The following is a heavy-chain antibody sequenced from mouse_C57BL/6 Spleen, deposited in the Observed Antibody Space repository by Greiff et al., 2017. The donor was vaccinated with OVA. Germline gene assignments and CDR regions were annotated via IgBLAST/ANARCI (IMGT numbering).Heavy chain of an antibody. V-gene: IGHV2-4*01. Sequence: VQLVESGPGLVQPSQSLSITCTVSGFSLTSYGVHWVRQPPGKGLEWLGVIWSGGSTDYNAAFISRLSISKDNSKSQVFFKMNSLQADDTAIYYCAKTDTVDYAMDYWGQGTSVTVSS. D-gene: IGHD1-1*01. J-gene: IGHJ4*01. CDR1: GFSLTSYG. CDR3: AKTDTVDYAMDY. CDR2: IWSGGST.